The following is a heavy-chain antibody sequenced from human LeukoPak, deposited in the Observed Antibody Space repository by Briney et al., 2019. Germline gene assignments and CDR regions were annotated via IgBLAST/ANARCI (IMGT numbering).Heavy chain of an antibody. J-gene: IGHJ4*02. Sequence: GGSLRLSCAASGFTFSSYAMSWVRQAPGKGLEWVSAISGSGGSTYYADSVKGRFTISRDNSKNTLYLQMNSLRAEDTAVYYCAKDSETIRFLEWSFHYFDYWGQGTLVTVSS. D-gene: IGHD3-3*01. V-gene: IGHV3-23*01. CDR3: AKDSETIRFLEWSFHYFDY. CDR1: GFTFSSYA. CDR2: ISGSGGST.